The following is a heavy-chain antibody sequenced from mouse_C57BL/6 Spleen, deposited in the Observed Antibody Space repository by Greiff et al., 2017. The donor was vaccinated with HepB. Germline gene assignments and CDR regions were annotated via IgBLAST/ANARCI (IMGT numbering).Heavy chain of an antibody. CDR2: INPNYGTT. Sequence: VQLQQSGPELVKPGASVKISCKASGYSFTDYNMNWVKQSNGKSLEWIGVINPNYGTTSYNQKFKGKATLTVDQSSSTAYMQLNSLTSEDSAVYYCAKNLYGSPFYAMDYWGQGTSVTVSS. D-gene: IGHD1-1*01. V-gene: IGHV1-39*01. J-gene: IGHJ4*01. CDR3: AKNLYGSPFYAMDY. CDR1: GYSFTDYN.